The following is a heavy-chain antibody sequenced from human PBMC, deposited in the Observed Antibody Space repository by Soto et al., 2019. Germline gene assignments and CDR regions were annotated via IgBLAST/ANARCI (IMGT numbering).Heavy chain of an antibody. CDR3: ARDLIAATESGAFDI. Sequence: GGSLRLSCAASGFTFSSYGMHWVRQAPGKGLEWVAVIWYDGSNKYYADSVKGRFTISRDNSKNTLYLQMNSLRAEDTAVYYCARDLIAATESGAFDIWGQGTMVTVSS. D-gene: IGHD2-15*01. J-gene: IGHJ3*02. CDR2: IWYDGSNK. CDR1: GFTFSSYG. V-gene: IGHV3-33*01.